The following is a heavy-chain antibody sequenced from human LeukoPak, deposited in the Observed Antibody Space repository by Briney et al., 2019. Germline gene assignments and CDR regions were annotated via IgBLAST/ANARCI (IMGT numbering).Heavy chain of an antibody. V-gene: IGHV3-23*01. D-gene: IGHD1-26*01. CDR1: GFTFSTYP. Sequence: GGSLRLSCTASGFTFSTYPLTWVRQAPGKGPEWVSPIGTSGDTYYADSVKGRFTISRDNSNNALYLHMNSLRAEDAAVYYCAKSKIVQGRGYFDLWGRGTLVTVSS. CDR3: AKSKIVQGRGYFDL. CDR2: IGTSGDT. J-gene: IGHJ2*01.